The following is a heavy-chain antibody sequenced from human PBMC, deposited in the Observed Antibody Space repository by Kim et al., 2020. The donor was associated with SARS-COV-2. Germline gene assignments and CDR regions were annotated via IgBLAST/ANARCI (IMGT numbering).Heavy chain of an antibody. Sequence: GGVGRIRSEGNSVATADAAAVKGRFTISRDDAKNTAYLQMNRLKTEDTAGYYCTNFCSSTSCPPGLDYWGQGTLVTVSS. CDR3: TNFCSSTSCPPGLDY. J-gene: IGHJ4*02. CDR2: IRSEGNSVAT. D-gene: IGHD2-2*01. V-gene: IGHV3-73*01.